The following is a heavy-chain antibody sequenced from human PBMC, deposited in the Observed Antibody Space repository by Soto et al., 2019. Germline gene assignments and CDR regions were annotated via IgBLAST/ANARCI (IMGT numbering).Heavy chain of an antibody. D-gene: IGHD7-27*01. CDR3: ARGKLGISAEFDY. J-gene: IGHJ4*02. CDR1: GGTFSSYT. Sequence: QVQLVQSGAEVKQPGSSVKVSCKASGGTFSSYTISWVRQAPGQGLEWMGRIIPILGIANYAQKFQGRVTITADKSTSTAYMELSSLRSEDTAVYYCARGKLGISAEFDYWGQGTLVTVSS. CDR2: IIPILGIA. V-gene: IGHV1-69*02.